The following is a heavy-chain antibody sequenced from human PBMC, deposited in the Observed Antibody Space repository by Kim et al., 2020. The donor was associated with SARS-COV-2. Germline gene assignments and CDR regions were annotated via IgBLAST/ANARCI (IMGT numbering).Heavy chain of an antibody. J-gene: IGHJ4*02. D-gene: IGHD3-22*01. V-gene: IGHV3-30*18. CDR1: GFTFSSYG. Sequence: GALRLSCAASGFTFSSYGMHWVRQAPGKGLEWVAVISYDGSNKYYADSVKGRFTISRDNSKNTLYLQMNSLRAEDTAVYYCAKEEDPITMIVVGPDYWGQGTLVTVSS. CDR3: AKEEDPITMIVVGPDY. CDR2: ISYDGSNK.